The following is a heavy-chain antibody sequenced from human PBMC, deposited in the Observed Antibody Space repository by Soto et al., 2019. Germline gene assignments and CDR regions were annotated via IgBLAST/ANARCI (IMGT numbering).Heavy chain of an antibody. J-gene: IGHJ4*02. V-gene: IGHV3-11*01. CDR2: ISRSGTTI. CDR3: AGDRRRGLYGPLPH. Sequence: QVQLVESGGGLVKPGGSLRLSCAGSGFTFDDYYMNWVRQAPGKGLEWVSNISRSGTTIHYADSVKGRFTISRDNAKNSLYPQMNSLRVGDAAVYYCAGDRRRGLYGPLPHWGQRPVVTVAS. D-gene: IGHD4-17*01. CDR1: GFTFDDYY.